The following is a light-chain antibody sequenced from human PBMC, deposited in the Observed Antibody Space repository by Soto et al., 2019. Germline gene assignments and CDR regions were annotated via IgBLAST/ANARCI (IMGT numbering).Light chain of an antibody. CDR2: GAS. CDR1: QSISSY. J-gene: IGKJ5*01. Sequence: MTQSPSSLSASVGDRVTITCRASQSISSYLAWYQQKPGHAPRLLMYGASTRATGVPARFSGSGSGSEFSLTINTLQSEDFAVYYCQQYHNWLPITFGQGTRREIK. CDR3: QQYHNWLPIT. V-gene: IGKV3-15*01.